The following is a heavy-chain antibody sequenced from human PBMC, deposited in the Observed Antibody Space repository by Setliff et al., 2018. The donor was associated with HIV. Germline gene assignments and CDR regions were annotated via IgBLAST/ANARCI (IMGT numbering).Heavy chain of an antibody. CDR2: IYPGDSNT. Sequence: GGSLRLSCAASGFTFSSYWMSWVRQAPGKGLEWVGIIYPGDSNTKYSPSFQGQVTLSVDKSISTAYLQWSSLKASDTAMYYCATPISITSGSAFDYWGQGTLVTVSS. CDR3: ATPISITSGSAFDY. V-gene: IGHV5-51*01. J-gene: IGHJ4*02. D-gene: IGHD2-2*01. CDR1: GFTFSSYW.